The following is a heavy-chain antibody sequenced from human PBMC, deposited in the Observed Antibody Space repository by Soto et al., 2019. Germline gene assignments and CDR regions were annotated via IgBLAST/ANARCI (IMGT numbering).Heavy chain of an antibody. J-gene: IGHJ6*03. Sequence: GASVKVSCKASGYTFSNHGITWVRQAPGQGLEWMGWIGAYNGNTHYTQSLQGRVTMTTDTSTSTAYMELRGLRSDDTAVYYCARGRQLVGYFYYYMDGWGKGTTVTVSS. V-gene: IGHV1-18*01. CDR2: IGAYNGNT. CDR3: ARGRQLVGYFYYYMDG. CDR1: GYTFSNHG. D-gene: IGHD6-6*01.